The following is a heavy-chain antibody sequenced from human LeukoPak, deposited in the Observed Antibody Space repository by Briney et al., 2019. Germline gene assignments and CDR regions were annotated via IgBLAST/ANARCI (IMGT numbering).Heavy chain of an antibody. CDR2: ISSSSSYI. CDR3: ARVSVGATPTNWFDP. D-gene: IGHD1-26*01. CDR1: GFTFSSYS. Sequence: GGSLRLSCAASGFTFSSYSMNWVRQAPGKGLEWVSSISSSSSYIYYADSVKGRFTISRDNAKNSLYLQMNSLRAEDTAVYYCARVSVGATPTNWFDPWGQGTLVTVSS. V-gene: IGHV3-21*01. J-gene: IGHJ5*02.